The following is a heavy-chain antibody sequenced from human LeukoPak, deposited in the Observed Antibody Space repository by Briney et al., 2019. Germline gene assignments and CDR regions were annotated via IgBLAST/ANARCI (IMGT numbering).Heavy chain of an antibody. D-gene: IGHD3-22*01. CDR2: IYSGGST. V-gene: IGHV3-53*01. CDR1: GFTFDDYA. Sequence: GRSLRLSCAASGFTFDDYAMHWVRQAPGKGLEWVSVIYSGGSTYYADSVKGRFTISRDNSKNTLYLQMNSLRAEDTAVYYCARVGYYYDSSGYRHDAFDIWGQGTMVTVSS. J-gene: IGHJ3*02. CDR3: ARVGYYYDSSGYRHDAFDI.